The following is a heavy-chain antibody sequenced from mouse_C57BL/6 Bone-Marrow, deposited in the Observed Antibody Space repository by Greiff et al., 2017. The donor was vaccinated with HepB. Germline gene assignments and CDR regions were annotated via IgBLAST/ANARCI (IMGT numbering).Heavy chain of an antibody. CDR2: IYPRSGNT. CDR3: ARSHYSKFDY. V-gene: IGHV1-81*01. Sequence: VQLVESGAELARPGASVKLSCKASGYTFTSYGISWVKQRTGQGLEWIGEIYPRSGNTYYNEKFKGKATLTADKSSSTAYMELRSLTSEDSAVYFCARSHYSKFDYWGQGTTLTVSS. CDR1: GYTFTSYG. J-gene: IGHJ2*01. D-gene: IGHD2-5*01.